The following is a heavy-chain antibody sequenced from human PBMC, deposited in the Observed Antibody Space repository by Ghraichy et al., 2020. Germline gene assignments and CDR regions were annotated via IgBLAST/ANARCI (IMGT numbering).Heavy chain of an antibody. V-gene: IGHV3-33*01. CDR1: GFTFSSYG. J-gene: IGHJ4*02. D-gene: IGHD3-22*01. CDR3: ARAMVTYYYDSSGYYGPDY. Sequence: GGSLRLSCAASGFTFSSYGMHWVRQAPGKGLEWVAVIWYDGSNKYYADSVKGRFTISRDNSKNTLYLQMNSLRAEDTAVYYCARAMVTYYYDSSGYYGPDYWGQGTLVTVSS. CDR2: IWYDGSNK.